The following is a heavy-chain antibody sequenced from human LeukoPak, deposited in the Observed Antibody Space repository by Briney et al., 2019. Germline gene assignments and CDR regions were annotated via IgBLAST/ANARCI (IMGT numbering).Heavy chain of an antibody. CDR3: ARESGKRGAVDY. Sequence: TSETLSLTCAVYGGSFSGYSWSWIRQPPGKGLEWIGEINHSGSTNYNPSLRSRVTISVDTSKKQFSLKLSSVTAADTAVYYCARESGKRGAVDYWGQGTLVTVSS. CDR2: INHSGST. CDR1: GGSFSGYS. D-gene: IGHD3-10*01. V-gene: IGHV4-34*01. J-gene: IGHJ4*02.